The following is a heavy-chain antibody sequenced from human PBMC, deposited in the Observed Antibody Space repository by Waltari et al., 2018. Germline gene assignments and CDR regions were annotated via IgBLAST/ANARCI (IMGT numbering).Heavy chain of an antibody. CDR2: ISYSGRT. D-gene: IGHD2-15*01. CDR3: VRLEDCTGPGGHCYSGDPFALDV. CDR1: GVSINGGPSY. Sequence: QVHLQESGPGLVKPSQTLSLTCTVSGVSINGGPSYWTWIRQLPGQGLEWIGFISYSGRTSYNPSLKSRLTISLDTSKSQFSLKLNSVTAADTAVYYCVRLEDCTGPGGHCYSGDPFALDVWGQGTTVTVSS. V-gene: IGHV4-31*03. J-gene: IGHJ6*02.